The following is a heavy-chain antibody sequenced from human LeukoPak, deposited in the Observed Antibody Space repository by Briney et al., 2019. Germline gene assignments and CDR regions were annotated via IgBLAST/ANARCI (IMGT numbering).Heavy chain of an antibody. V-gene: IGHV3-9*01. Sequence: PGGSLRLSCAASGFTFDDYAMHWVRHAPGKGLEWVSGISWNSGSIGYADSVKGRFTISRDNAKNSLYLQMNSLRAEDTALYYCAKARLAGGSGYYFGAFDIWGQGTMVTVSS. CDR3: AKARLAGGSGYYFGAFDI. J-gene: IGHJ3*02. CDR2: ISWNSGSI. D-gene: IGHD3-22*01. CDR1: GFTFDDYA.